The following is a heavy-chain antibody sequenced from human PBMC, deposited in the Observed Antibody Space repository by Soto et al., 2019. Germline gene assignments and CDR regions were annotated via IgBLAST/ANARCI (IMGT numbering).Heavy chain of an antibody. CDR1: GGSVSSGSYY. CDR2: IYYSGST. D-gene: IGHD1-26*01. J-gene: IGHJ4*02. Sequence: SDTLSLTCTVSGGSVSSGSYYWSWIRQPPGKGLEWIGYIYYSGSTNYNPSLKSRVTISVDTSKNQFSLKLSSVTAADTAVSYFARETMGAHGYWGQGTLVTVS. V-gene: IGHV4-61*01. CDR3: ARETMGAHGY.